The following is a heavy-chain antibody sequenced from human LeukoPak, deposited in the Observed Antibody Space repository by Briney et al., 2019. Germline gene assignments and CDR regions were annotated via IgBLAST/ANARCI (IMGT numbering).Heavy chain of an antibody. D-gene: IGHD2-15*01. Sequence: GGSLRLSCAASGFAFSSYGMHWVRQAPGKGLEWVAYIHYDSSTEDYADSVKGRFTISRDYAKNTLYLQMNSLRAEDTAVYYCARDPAGYCSGGSCYGEYYYFDYWGQGTLVTVSS. CDR2: IHYDSSTE. CDR3: ARDPAGYCSGGSCYGEYYYFDY. CDR1: GFAFSSYG. V-gene: IGHV3-30*02. J-gene: IGHJ4*02.